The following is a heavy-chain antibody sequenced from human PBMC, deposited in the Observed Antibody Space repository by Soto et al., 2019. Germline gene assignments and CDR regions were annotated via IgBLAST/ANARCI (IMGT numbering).Heavy chain of an antibody. V-gene: IGHV3-23*01. D-gene: IGHD2-21*01. J-gene: IGHJ3*02. CDR3: AKDFIPRNSIYDPFDI. CDR2: VGGDASDT. Sequence: EVQLLESGGGLVQPGGSLEVSCRASGFNFGNYAMSWVRQAPGKGPEWVSSVGGDASDTHYADSVRGRFTISRDNSKNTLDLHMNSRRAEDTAIYFCAKDFIPRNSIYDPFDIWGQGTTVSVSS. CDR1: GFNFGNYA.